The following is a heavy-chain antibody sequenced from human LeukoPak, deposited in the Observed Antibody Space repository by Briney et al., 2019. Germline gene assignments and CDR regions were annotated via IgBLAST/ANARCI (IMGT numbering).Heavy chain of an antibody. CDR3: ARRPPALGAFDI. V-gene: IGHV4-39*01. J-gene: IGHJ3*02. CDR2: IYYSDSGQM. CDR1: GGSISGSSSY. Sequence: PSETLSLTCTVSGGSISGSSSYWGWIRQSPGRGLGWIGSIYYSDSGQMFYNPSLKRRVTMSADTSKNQFSLRVTSVTAADTAMYYCARRPPALGAFDIWGQGAMVSVSS.